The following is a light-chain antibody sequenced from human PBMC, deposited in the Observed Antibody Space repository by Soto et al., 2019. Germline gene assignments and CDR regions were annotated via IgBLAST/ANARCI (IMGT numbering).Light chain of an antibody. V-gene: IGKV3-20*01. CDR1: QSVSSSY. Sequence: EIVLTQSPGTLSLSLGERATLSCRASQSVSSSYLAWYQQKPGQAPRLLIYVASSRATGIPDRFSGSGSGTDFKLTISRLEPEDFAVYYCQQYGSSPEWTFGQGTKVEIK. J-gene: IGKJ1*01. CDR3: QQYGSSPEWT. CDR2: VAS.